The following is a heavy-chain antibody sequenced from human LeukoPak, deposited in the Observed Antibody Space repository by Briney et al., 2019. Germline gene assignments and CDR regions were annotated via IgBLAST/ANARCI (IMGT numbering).Heavy chain of an antibody. D-gene: IGHD5-18*01. V-gene: IGHV3-7*01. CDR2: IKHDGSQK. CDR1: GFSFSTYW. CDR3: ARYAGYGYCVVDN. J-gene: IGHJ4*02. Sequence: PGGSLRLSCVASGFSFSTYWINWVRQAPGEGLEGVAHIKHDGSQKYYVDSVKGRFTISRDNAKNSLYLQMNSLRAEDTAVYYCARYAGYGYCVVDNWGQGTLVPASS.